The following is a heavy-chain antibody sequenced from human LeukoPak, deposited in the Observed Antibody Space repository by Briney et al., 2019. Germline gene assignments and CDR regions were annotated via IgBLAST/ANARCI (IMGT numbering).Heavy chain of an antibody. CDR3: ARQGWSDAFDI. CDR2: INSDGSST. D-gene: IGHD2-15*01. CDR1: GFTFSSYW. V-gene: IGHV3-74*01. Sequence: GGSLRLSCAASGFTFSSYWMHWVRQAPGKGLVWISRINSDGSSTSYADSVKGRFTISRDNAKNTLYLQMNSLRAEDTAVYYCARQGWSDAFDIWGQGTMVTVSS. J-gene: IGHJ3*02.